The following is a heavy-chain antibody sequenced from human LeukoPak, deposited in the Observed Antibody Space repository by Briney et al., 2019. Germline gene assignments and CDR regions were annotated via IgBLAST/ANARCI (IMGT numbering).Heavy chain of an antibody. D-gene: IGHD3-16*02. V-gene: IGHV3-30-3*01. Sequence: PGGSLRLSCAASGFTFSSYAMHWVRQAPGKGLEWVAVISYDGSNKYYADSVKGRFTISRDNSKNTLYLQMNSLRAEDTAVYYCARAALDSVWGSYRYGYFDYWGQGTLVTVSS. CDR3: ARAALDSVWGSYRYGYFDY. CDR1: GFTFSSYA. CDR2: ISYDGSNK. J-gene: IGHJ4*02.